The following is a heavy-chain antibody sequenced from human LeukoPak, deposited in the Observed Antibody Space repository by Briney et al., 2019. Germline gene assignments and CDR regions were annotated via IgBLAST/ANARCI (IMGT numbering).Heavy chain of an antibody. Sequence: PSETLSLTCAVYGGSFSGYYWSWLRQPPGKGLEWIGEINHSGSTNYDPSLKSRVTISVDTSKNQFSLKLNSVTAADTAVYYCARAPSEGWSYYFDYWGQGTLVTVSS. CDR1: GGSFSGYY. D-gene: IGHD2-8*01. J-gene: IGHJ4*02. V-gene: IGHV4-34*01. CDR2: INHSGST. CDR3: ARAPSEGWSYYFDY.